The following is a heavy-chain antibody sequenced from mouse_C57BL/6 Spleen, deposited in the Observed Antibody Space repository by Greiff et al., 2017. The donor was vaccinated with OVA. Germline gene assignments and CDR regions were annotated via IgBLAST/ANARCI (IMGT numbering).Heavy chain of an antibody. CDR3: ARSSMVTTRWFAY. D-gene: IGHD2-2*01. J-gene: IGHJ3*01. Sequence: VQLQQSGPELVKPGASVKLSCKASGYSFTDYFMHWVMQSHGQSLEWIGRINPYNGDTFYNQKFKGKATLTVDKSSSTAYMALRSLTSEDAAVYYCARSSMVTTRWFAYWGQGTLVTVSA. CDR1: GYSFTDYF. CDR2: INPYNGDT. V-gene: IGHV1-20*01.